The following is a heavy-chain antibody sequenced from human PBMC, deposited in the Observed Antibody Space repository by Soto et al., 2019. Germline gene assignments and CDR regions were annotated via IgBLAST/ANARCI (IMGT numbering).Heavy chain of an antibody. Sequence: QVQLVQSGAEVKKPGSSVKVSCKGSVGAFSSYTISWVRQAPGQGLEWMGGIIPILGIANYAQKFQGRVTITADKSTSTAYMELSSLRSEDTAVYHCASLPVADVAVDIWGQGTMVIVSS. CDR3: ASLPVADVAVDI. J-gene: IGHJ3*02. V-gene: IGHV1-69*02. CDR1: VGAFSSYT. CDR2: IIPILGIA. D-gene: IGHD6-19*01.